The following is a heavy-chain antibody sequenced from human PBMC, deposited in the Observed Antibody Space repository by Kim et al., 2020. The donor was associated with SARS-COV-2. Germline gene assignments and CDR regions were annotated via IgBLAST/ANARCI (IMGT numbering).Heavy chain of an antibody. D-gene: IGHD3-10*01. CDR1: GFTFSSYS. CDR2: ISSSSSYI. V-gene: IGHV3-21*01. J-gene: IGHJ4*02. Sequence: GGSLRLSCAASGFTFSSYSMNWVRQAPGKGLEWVSSISSSSSYIYYADSVKGRFTISRDNAKNSLYLQMNSLRAEDTAVYYCARAGGYGSGSYYQYYFDYWGQGTLVTVSS. CDR3: ARAGGYGSGSYYQYYFDY.